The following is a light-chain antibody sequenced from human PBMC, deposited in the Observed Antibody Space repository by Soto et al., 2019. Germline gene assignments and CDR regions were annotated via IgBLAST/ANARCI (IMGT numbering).Light chain of an antibody. J-gene: IGKJ5*01. CDR2: DAS. CDR3: QQRSNWPIT. Sequence: EIVLTQSPATLSLSPGERAILSCRASQRISSYLAWYQQRPGQAPRLLIYDASNRATGIPARFSGSGSGTDFTLTISSLEPEDFAVHYCQQRSNWPITFGQGTRLEIK. CDR1: QRISSY. V-gene: IGKV3-11*01.